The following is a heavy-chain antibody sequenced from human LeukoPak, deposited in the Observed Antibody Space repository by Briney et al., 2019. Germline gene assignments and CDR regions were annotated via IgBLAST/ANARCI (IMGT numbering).Heavy chain of an antibody. CDR3: AKVLMRGVD. D-gene: IGHD3-10*01. J-gene: IGHJ4*02. CDR1: RFTFRNYA. CDR2: ISSDGTNK. Sequence: GGSLRPSCAASRFTFRNYAMHWVRQAPGKGLEWVAVISSDGTNKDYADSVKGRFSISRDNSKNTFYLQMNRLRADDTAVYYCAKVLMRGVDWGQGTLVTVSS. V-gene: IGHV3-30*04.